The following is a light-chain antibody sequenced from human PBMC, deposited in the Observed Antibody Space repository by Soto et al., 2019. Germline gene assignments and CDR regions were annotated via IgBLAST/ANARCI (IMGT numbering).Light chain of an antibody. CDR2: AAS. J-gene: IGKJ3*01. CDR1: QTISTY. V-gene: IGKV1-39*01. Sequence: DIPMTQSPSSLSASVGDRVTITCRASQTISTYLNWYQQKPGKAPKLLISAASSLQSGVPSRFSGSGFGTEFTLTISSLQPEDFATYYCQQGYNTLFTFGPGTEVDV. CDR3: QQGYNTLFT.